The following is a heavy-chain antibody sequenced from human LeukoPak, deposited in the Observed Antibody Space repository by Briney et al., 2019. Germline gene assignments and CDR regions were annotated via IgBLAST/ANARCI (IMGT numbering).Heavy chain of an antibody. Sequence: PGGSLILSCAASGFTFSTYAMHWVRQAPGKGLEWVAVISYDGSNKYYADSVKGRFTISRDNSKNTLYLQMNSLRAEDTAVYYCARVFNFGDYVDSWGQGTLVTVSS. V-gene: IGHV3-30*04. CDR1: GFTFSTYA. CDR2: ISYDGSNK. J-gene: IGHJ4*02. D-gene: IGHD4-17*01. CDR3: ARVFNFGDYVDS.